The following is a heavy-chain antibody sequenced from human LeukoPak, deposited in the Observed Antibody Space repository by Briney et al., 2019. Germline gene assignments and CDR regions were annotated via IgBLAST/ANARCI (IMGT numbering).Heavy chain of an antibody. Sequence: ASVKVSCKVSGYTLTELSTHWVRQAPGKGLEWMGGFDPEDDETIYAQKFQGRVTMTEDTSTDTAYMELSSLRAEDTAVYYCARDSTSGSYYNPLWWFDPWGKGTTVTVSS. D-gene: IGHD3-10*01. CDR2: FDPEDDET. CDR1: GYTLTELS. J-gene: IGHJ6*04. V-gene: IGHV1-24*01. CDR3: ARDSTSGSYYNPLWWFDP.